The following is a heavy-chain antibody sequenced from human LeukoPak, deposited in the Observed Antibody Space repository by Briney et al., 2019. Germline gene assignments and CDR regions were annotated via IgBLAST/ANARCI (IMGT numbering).Heavy chain of an antibody. D-gene: IGHD1-26*01. CDR2: ISSSSSYI. Sequence: PGGSLRLSCAASGFTFSSYSMNWVRQAPGKGLEWVSSISSSSSYIYYADSMKGRFTISRDNAKNSLYLQMNSLRAEDTAVYYCALGEPRSPFDYWGQGTLVTVSS. CDR1: GFTFSSYS. CDR3: ALGEPRSPFDY. V-gene: IGHV3-21*01. J-gene: IGHJ4*02.